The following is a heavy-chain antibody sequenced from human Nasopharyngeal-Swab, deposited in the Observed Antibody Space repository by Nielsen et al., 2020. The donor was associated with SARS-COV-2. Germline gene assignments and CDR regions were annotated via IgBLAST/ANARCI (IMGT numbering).Heavy chain of an antibody. CDR3: ARDLTNSIAVAGNYYYGMDV. J-gene: IGHJ6*02. V-gene: IGHV1-46*01. CDR1: GYTFTSYY. D-gene: IGHD6-19*01. CDR2: INPSGGST. Sequence: ASVKVSCKASGYTFTSYYMHWVRQAPGQGLEGMGIINPSGGSTSYAQKFQGRVTMTRDTSTSTVYMELSSLRSEDTAVYYCARDLTNSIAVAGNYYYGMDVWDQGTTVTVSS.